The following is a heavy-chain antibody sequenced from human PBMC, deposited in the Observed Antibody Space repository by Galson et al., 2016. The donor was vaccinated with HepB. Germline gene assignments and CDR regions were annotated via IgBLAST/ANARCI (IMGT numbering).Heavy chain of an antibody. Sequence: CAISGDSVSSNSAAWNWIRQSPSRGLEWLRRTYYRSNWHYDYAVSVQGRFTINPDTSKNQFSLQLNSVTPEDTAVSYCARVPLFTASIWTLSAVDYWGQGALVTVSS. D-gene: IGHD5-18*01. CDR2: TYYRSNWHY. J-gene: IGHJ4*02. V-gene: IGHV6-1*01. CDR3: ARVPLFTASIWTLSAVDY. CDR1: GDSVSSNSAA.